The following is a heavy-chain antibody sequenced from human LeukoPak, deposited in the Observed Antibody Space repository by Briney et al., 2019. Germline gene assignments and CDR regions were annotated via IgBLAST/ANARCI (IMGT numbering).Heavy chain of an antibody. J-gene: IGHJ6*03. Sequence: GGSLRLSCAASGFTFSSYSMNWVRQAPGKGLEWVSSISSSSSYIYYADSVKGRFTISRDNAKNSLYLQMNSLRAEDTAVYYCARVLTGTTGGIYYYYMDVWGKGTTVTVSS. CDR1: GFTFSSYS. D-gene: IGHD1-7*01. CDR2: ISSSSSYI. CDR3: ARVLTGTTGGIYYYYMDV. V-gene: IGHV3-21*01.